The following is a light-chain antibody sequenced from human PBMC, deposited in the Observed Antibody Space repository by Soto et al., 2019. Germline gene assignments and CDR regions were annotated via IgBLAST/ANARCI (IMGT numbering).Light chain of an antibody. Sequence: VLTXXPGXXXXSPGESATLSCRASQSVDSTYIAWYQQKPGQAPRLLIYGASGRATGIPDRFSGSGSGTDFSLTISRLEPEDFAVYFCQHYDRTFGQGTKVDI. CDR2: GAS. CDR3: QHYDRT. CDR1: QSVDSTY. J-gene: IGKJ1*01. V-gene: IGKV3-20*01.